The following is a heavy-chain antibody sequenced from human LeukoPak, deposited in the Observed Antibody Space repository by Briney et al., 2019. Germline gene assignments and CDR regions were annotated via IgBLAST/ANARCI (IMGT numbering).Heavy chain of an antibody. V-gene: IGHV3-23*01. CDR3: AKSGIQLWLSGGYYFDY. CDR1: GFTFSTSA. Sequence: GGSLRLSCAASGFTFSTSAMTWVRQAPGKGLEWVSGISASGGSTYYADSVKGRFTISRDNSKNTLSLQMNSLRAEDTAVYYCAKSGIQLWLSGGYYFDYWGQGILVTVSS. CDR2: ISASGGST. D-gene: IGHD5-18*01. J-gene: IGHJ4*02.